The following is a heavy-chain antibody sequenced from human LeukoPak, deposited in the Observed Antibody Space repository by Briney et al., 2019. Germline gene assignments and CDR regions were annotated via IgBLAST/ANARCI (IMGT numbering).Heavy chain of an antibody. V-gene: IGHV4-30-4*08. Sequence: SQTLSLTCTVSGGSISSGDYYWSWIRQPPGQGLEWIEYIYYSGSTYYNPSLKSRVTISVDTSKNQFSLKLSSVTAADTAVYYCARDGVHYDFWSGPTGGRYYYYYMDVWGKGTTVTVSS. CDR2: IYYSGST. D-gene: IGHD3-3*01. J-gene: IGHJ6*03. CDR3: ARDGVHYDFWSGPTGGRYYYYYMDV. CDR1: GGSISSGDYY.